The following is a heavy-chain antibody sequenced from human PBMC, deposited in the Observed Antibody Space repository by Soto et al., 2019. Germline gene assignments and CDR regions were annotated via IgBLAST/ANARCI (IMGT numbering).Heavy chain of an antibody. CDR3: ARVSLFRIPDY. CDR1: GYTFTDYY. CDR2: INPSGGST. V-gene: IGHV1-46*01. Sequence: GASVKVSYKASGYTFTDYYMHWVRQAPGQGLEWMGIINPSGGSTSYAQKFQGRVTMTRDTSTSTVYMELSSLRSEDTAVYYCARVSLFRIPDYWGQGTLVTVSS. J-gene: IGHJ4*02.